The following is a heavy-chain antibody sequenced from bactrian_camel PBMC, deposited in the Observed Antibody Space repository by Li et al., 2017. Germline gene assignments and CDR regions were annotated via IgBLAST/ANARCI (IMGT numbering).Heavy chain of an antibody. V-gene: IGHV3S1*01. CDR1: ADTFANYC. CDR2: MYTGDGTS. Sequence: VQLVESGGGSVQAGGSLRLSCTASADTFANYCMGWFRQAPGKERERVATMYTGDGTSIYSSSAKGRFTISQDKAKHMLYLQMNSLKTEDTAMYYCASDPCSTFWGLGQDEYDYWGQGTQVTVS. D-gene: IGHD5*01. J-gene: IGHJ4*01. CDR3: ASDPCSTFWGLGQDEYDY.